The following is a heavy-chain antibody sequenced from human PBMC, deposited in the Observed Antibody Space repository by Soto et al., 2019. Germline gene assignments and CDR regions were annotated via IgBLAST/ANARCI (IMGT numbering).Heavy chain of an antibody. V-gene: IGHV3-11*01. D-gene: IGHD6-19*01. CDR1: GFTFSNYY. CDR2: ISSSGSTI. J-gene: IGHJ4*02. CDR3: SRGDYSSGWSVPFDY. Sequence: GGSLRLSCAASGFTFSNYYMSWVRQAPGKGLEWVSYISSSGSTIYYADSVKGRFTISRDNAKNSLYLQMNSLRAEDTAVYYFSRGDYSSGWSVPFDYWGQGTLDTGSS.